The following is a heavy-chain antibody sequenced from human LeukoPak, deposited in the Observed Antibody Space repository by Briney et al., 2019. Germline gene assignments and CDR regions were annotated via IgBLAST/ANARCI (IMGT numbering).Heavy chain of an antibody. CDR3: ARDTGRYSSGWYYFDY. CDR2: IYYSGST. D-gene: IGHD6-19*01. Sequence: SETLSLTCTVSGGSISSYYWSWIRQPPGKGLEWIGYIYYSGSTNYNPSLKSRVTISVDTSKNQFSLKLSSVTAADTAVYYCARDTGRYSSGWYYFDYWGQGTLVTVSS. J-gene: IGHJ4*02. CDR1: GGSISSYY. V-gene: IGHV4-59*01.